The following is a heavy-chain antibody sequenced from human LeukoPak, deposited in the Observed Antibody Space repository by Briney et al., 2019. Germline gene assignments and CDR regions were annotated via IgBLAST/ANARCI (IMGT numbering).Heavy chain of an antibody. D-gene: IGHD3-3*01. CDR1: GGSISSYY. J-gene: IGHJ6*03. V-gene: IGHV4-38-2*02. CDR3: ARGNYDFWSGYSGMDV. Sequence: SETLSLTCTVSGGSISSYYWGWIRQPPGKGLEWIGSIYHSGSTYYNPSLKSRVTISVDTSKNQFSLKLSSVTAADTAVYYCARGNYDFWSGYSGMDVWGKGTTVTVSS. CDR2: IYHSGST.